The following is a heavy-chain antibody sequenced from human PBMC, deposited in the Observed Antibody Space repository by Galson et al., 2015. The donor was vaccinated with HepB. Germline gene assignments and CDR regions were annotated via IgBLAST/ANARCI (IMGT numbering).Heavy chain of an antibody. CDR3: ARDRLDDSSGYYWDY. J-gene: IGHJ4*02. Sequence: PVQRLEWVAVIWYDGSNKYYVDSVKGRFTISRDNSKNTLYLQMNTLRAEDTAVYYCARDRLDDSSGYYWDYWGQGTLVTVSS. V-gene: IGHV3-33*01. D-gene: IGHD3-22*01. CDR2: IWYDGSNK.